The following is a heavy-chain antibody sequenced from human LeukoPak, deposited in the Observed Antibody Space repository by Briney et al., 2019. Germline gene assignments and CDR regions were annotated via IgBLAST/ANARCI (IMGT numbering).Heavy chain of an antibody. CDR2: IHHSGST. J-gene: IGHJ4*02. Sequence: SETLSLTCTVSGYSISSGYYWGWIRQPPGKGLEWIGSIHHSGSTYYNPSLKSRVTISVDTSKNQFSLKLSSVTAADTAVYYCARASGQLVSTPHFDYWGQGTLVTVSS. D-gene: IGHD6-13*01. V-gene: IGHV4-38-2*02. CDR3: ARASGQLVSTPHFDY. CDR1: GYSISSGYY.